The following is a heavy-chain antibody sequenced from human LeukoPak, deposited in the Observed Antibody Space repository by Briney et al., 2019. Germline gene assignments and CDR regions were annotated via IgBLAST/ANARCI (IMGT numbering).Heavy chain of an antibody. CDR3: ARESYGDHYFDY. J-gene: IGHJ4*02. CDR1: GFTFSSYA. CDR2: ISYDGSNK. V-gene: IGHV3-30-3*01. Sequence: GGSLRLSCAASGFTFSSYAMHWVRQAPGRGLEWVAVISYDGSNKYYADFVKGRFTISRDNSKNTLYLHMNSLRAEDTAVYYCARESYGDHYFDYWGQGTLVTVSS. D-gene: IGHD4-17*01.